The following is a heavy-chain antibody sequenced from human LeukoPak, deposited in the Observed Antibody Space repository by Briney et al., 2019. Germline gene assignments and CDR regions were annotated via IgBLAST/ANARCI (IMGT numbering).Heavy chain of an antibody. CDR3: ARDPRYYDILTGGY. V-gene: IGHV4-4*02. J-gene: IGHJ4*02. CDR2: IYHSGST. D-gene: IGHD3-9*01. Sequence: SETLSLTCAVSGGSISTPNWWSWVRQPPGKGLEWIGSIYHSGSTYYNPSLKSRVTISVDTSKNQFSLKLSSVTAADTAVYYCARDPRYYDILTGGYWGQGTLVTVSS. CDR1: GGSISTPNW.